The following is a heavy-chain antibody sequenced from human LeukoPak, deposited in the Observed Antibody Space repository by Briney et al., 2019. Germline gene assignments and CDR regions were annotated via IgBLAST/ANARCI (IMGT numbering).Heavy chain of an antibody. CDR1: GGSISSYY. D-gene: IGHD6-19*01. V-gene: IGHV4-59*01. J-gene: IGHJ4*02. Sequence: SETLSLTCTVSGGSISSYYWSWIRQPPGKGLEWIGYIYYSGSTNYNPSLKSRVTMSVDTSKNQFSLKLSSVTAADTAVYYCARVPQQWLHYFDYWGQGTLVTVSS. CDR2: IYYSGST. CDR3: ARVPQQWLHYFDY.